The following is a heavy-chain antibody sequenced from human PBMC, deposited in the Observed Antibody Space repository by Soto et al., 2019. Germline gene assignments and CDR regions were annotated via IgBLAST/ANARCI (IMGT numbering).Heavy chain of an antibody. CDR1: GFTFSRYG. D-gene: IGHD3-22*01. CDR2: IWNDGIRK. V-gene: IGHV3-33*01. CDR3: ARDDDYEANAFDY. Sequence: LGLSCAASGFTFSRYGMHWVRQAPGKGLEWVALIWNDGIRKVYVDSVKGRFTISRDNSKNTPDLQMNSLRVEDTAVYYCARDDDYEANAFDYWGPGTLVTVSS. J-gene: IGHJ4*02.